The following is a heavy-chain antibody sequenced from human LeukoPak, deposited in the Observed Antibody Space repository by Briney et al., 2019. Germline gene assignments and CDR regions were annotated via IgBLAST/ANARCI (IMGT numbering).Heavy chain of an antibody. D-gene: IGHD6-13*01. CDR3: ARCPSYYSSSWCFDY. J-gene: IGHJ4*02. CDR1: GGSISSGGYY. V-gene: IGHV4-31*03. Sequence: SETLSLTCTVSGGSISSGGYYWSWIRQHPGKGLEWIGYIYYSGSTYYNPSLKSRVTISVDTSKNQFSLKLSSVTAADTAVYYCARCPSYYSSSWCFDYWGQGTLVTVSS. CDR2: IYYSGST.